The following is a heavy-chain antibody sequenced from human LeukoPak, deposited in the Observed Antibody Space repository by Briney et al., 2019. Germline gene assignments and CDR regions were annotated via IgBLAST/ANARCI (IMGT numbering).Heavy chain of an antibody. V-gene: IGHV1-8*01. CDR1: GYTFTSYD. CDR2: MNPNSGDT. J-gene: IGHJ6*02. CDR3: ARGAGDAYYYYYGMDV. D-gene: IGHD7-27*01. Sequence: GASLKVSCKASGYTFTSYDINWVRQATGQGLEWMGWMNPNSGDTGYAQKFQGRVTMTRNTSISTAYMELSSLRSEDTAVYYCARGAGDAYYYYYGMDVWGQGTTVTVSS.